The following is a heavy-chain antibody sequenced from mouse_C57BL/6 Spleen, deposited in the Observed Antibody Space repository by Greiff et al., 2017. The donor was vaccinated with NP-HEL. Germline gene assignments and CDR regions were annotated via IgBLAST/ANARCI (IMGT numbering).Heavy chain of an antibody. CDR3: ARRGGPHWYFDV. V-gene: IGHV1-69*01. J-gene: IGHJ1*03. Sequence: QVQLKQPGAELVMPGASVKLSCKASGYTFTSYWMHWVKQRPGQGLEWIGEIDPSDSYTNYNQKFKGKSTLTVDKSSSTAYMQLSSLTSEDSAVYYCARRGGPHWYFDVWGTGTTVTVSS. CDR2: IDPSDSYT. CDR1: GYTFTSYW.